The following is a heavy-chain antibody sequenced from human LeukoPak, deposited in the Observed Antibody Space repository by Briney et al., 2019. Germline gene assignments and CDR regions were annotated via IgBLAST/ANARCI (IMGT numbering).Heavy chain of an antibody. CDR2: IRGSGDST. J-gene: IGHJ4*02. V-gene: IGHV3-23*01. Sequence: GGSLRLSCAASGFSFSSYEMNWVRQAPGKGLEWVSAIRGSGDSTYYAESVKGRFTISRDNSKNTLNLQMNSLRAEDTAVYYCAKRSPDVDTGYFDYWGQGTLVTVSS. CDR1: GFSFSSYE. D-gene: IGHD3/OR15-3a*01. CDR3: AKRSPDVDTGYFDY.